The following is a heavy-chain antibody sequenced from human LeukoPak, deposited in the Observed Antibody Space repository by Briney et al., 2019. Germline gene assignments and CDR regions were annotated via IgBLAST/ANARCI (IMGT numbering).Heavy chain of an antibody. V-gene: IGHV1-18*01. D-gene: IGHD3-3*01. CDR2: ISAYNGNT. CDR1: GYTFTIYG. Sequence: ASVKVSCKASGYTFTIYGISWVRQAPGQGLEWMGWISAYNGNTNYAQKLQGRVTMTTDTSTSTAYMELRSLRSDDTAVYYCARAPEGRLEWLLYGPYYFDYWGQGTLVTVSS. CDR3: ARAPEGRLEWLLYGPYYFDY. J-gene: IGHJ4*02.